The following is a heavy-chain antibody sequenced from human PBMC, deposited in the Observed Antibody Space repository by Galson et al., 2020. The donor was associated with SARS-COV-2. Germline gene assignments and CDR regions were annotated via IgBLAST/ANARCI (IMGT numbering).Heavy chain of an antibody. Sequence: GGSVRLSCAASGFIFNTYAMHWVRQAPGKGLEWVAIISYDGTTQYNADSVKGQFTISRDNSKNTLYLQMNSLRPEDSAVYYCAREGPDYSSSYFDSWGRGTLVTVSS. V-gene: IGHV3-30*01. CDR3: AREGPDYSSSYFDS. D-gene: IGHD6-6*01. CDR1: GFIFNTYA. J-gene: IGHJ4*02. CDR2: ISYDGTTQ.